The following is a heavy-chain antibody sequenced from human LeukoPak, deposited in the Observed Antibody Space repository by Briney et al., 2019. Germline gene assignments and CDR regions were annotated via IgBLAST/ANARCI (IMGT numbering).Heavy chain of an antibody. Sequence: SETLSLTCTVSGGSISTSNYYWGWIRQPPGKGLEWIGNIFYSGSTYYSPSLKSRVTISLDTSRNQFSLKVSSVTAADTAVYYCARDGYLAVDYWGQGTLVTVSS. V-gene: IGHV4-39*07. J-gene: IGHJ4*02. D-gene: IGHD2-2*03. CDR2: IFYSGST. CDR1: GGSISTSNYY. CDR3: ARDGYLAVDY.